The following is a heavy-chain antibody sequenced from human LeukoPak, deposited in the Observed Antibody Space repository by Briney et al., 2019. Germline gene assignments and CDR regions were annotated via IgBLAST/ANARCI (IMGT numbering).Heavy chain of an antibody. Sequence: GRSLRLSCAASGFTFSTYSMNWVRQAPGKGLEWVSYISSSSSSIYYADSVKGRFTISRDNAKNSLYLQISSLRAEDTAVYYCARQNGADYYYYFDSWGQGTPVTVSS. V-gene: IGHV3-48*01. D-gene: IGHD3-22*01. J-gene: IGHJ4*02. CDR1: GFTFSTYS. CDR3: ARQNGADYYYYFDS. CDR2: ISSSSSSI.